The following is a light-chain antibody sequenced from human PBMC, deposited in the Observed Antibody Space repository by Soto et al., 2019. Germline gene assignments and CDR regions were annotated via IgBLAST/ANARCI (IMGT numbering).Light chain of an antibody. CDR2: AAS. CDR1: QSISSY. Sequence: DIQMTQSPSSLSASVGDRVTITCRASQSISSYLNWYQQKPGKAPKLLIYAASSLQSGVPSRFSAGGSGTDFTLTISSLQTEDFATYYCQQSYSTPRTFGQGTRLEIK. CDR3: QQSYSTPRT. V-gene: IGKV1-39*01. J-gene: IGKJ5*01.